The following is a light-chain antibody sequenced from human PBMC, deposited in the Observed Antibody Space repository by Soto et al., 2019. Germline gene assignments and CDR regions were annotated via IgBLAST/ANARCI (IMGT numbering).Light chain of an antibody. CDR3: QVLDGSSEQQV. Sequence: SYELSQPPSVSVAPGLTATITCGGNTIGSESVHWYQQKPGQAPVLVMDYDSDRPSGIPERFSGSNSGNTATLTIIRVEAGDEGDYYCQVLDGSSEQQVFGGGTKLTVL. CDR1: TIGSES. CDR2: YDS. J-gene: IGLJ3*02. V-gene: IGLV3-21*04.